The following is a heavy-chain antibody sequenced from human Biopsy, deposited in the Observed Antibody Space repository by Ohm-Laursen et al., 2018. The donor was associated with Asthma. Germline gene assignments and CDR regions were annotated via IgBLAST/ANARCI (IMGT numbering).Heavy chain of an antibody. CDR3: ARGDSSSGSHYYFDY. J-gene: IGHJ4*02. D-gene: IGHD3-22*01. CDR2: IYSGGTS. V-gene: IGHV3-53*01. Sequence: SLRLSCAASGFAVSRDYMYWVRQAPGKGLEWVAVIYSGGTSHNANSVRGRFTISRDYSKNTLYLQMHSLRAEDTAVYYCARGDSSSGSHYYFDYWGQGTLVTVSS. CDR1: GFAVSRDY.